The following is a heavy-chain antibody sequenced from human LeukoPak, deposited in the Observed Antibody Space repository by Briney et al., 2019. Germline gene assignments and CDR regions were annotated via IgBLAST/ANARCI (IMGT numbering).Heavy chain of an antibody. Sequence: PSETLSLTCTVSGGSINSYYWSWIRQPAGKGLEWIGRIYTSGSTNYNPSLKSRVTISVDTSKNQFSLRLSSVTAADTAVYYCARSGYSSGWYRAWGQGTLVTVSS. V-gene: IGHV4-4*07. D-gene: IGHD6-19*01. CDR3: ARSGYSSGWYRA. CDR1: GGSINSYY. CDR2: IYTSGST. J-gene: IGHJ4*02.